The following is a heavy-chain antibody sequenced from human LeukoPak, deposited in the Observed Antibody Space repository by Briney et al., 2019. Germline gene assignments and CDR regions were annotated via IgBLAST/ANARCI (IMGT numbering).Heavy chain of an antibody. CDR3: ARDPGEYYYDSSGYSHYYYGMDV. CDR2: ISYDGSNK. D-gene: IGHD3-22*01. V-gene: IGHV3-30*04. Sequence: PGGSLRLSCAASGFTFSSYAMHWVRQAPGKGLEWVAVISYDGSNKYYADSVKGRFTISRDNSKNTLYLQMNSLRAEDTAVYYCARDPGEYYYDSSGYSHYYYGMDVWGQGTTVTVSS. J-gene: IGHJ6*02. CDR1: GFTFSSYA.